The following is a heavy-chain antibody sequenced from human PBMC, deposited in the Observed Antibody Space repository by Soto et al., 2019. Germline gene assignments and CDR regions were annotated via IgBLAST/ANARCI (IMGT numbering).Heavy chain of an antibody. D-gene: IGHD3-22*01. CDR2: ISHHSANI. Sequence: GGSLRLSCAASGFPFSSFGLNWVRQAPGKGLEWVSSISHHSANIFYADSVKGRFTISRDNAKNTLYLQMNSLRAEDTAVYYCARDLEIDDSSGYYLDYWGQGT. CDR1: GFPFSSFG. CDR3: ARDLEIDDSSGYYLDY. V-gene: IGHV3-21*01. J-gene: IGHJ4*02.